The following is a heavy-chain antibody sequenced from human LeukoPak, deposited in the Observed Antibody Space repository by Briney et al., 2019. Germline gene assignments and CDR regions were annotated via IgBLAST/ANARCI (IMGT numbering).Heavy chain of an antibody. Sequence: GGSLRLSCAASGFTFSSYSMNWVRQAPGKGLEWASSISSSRSYIYYADSVKGRFTISRENTKNTLYLQMNSLRADDTAVYYCARGFSSSRPHYFDYWGQGTLVTVSS. CDR3: ARGFSSSRPHYFDY. J-gene: IGHJ4*02. CDR2: ISSSRSYI. D-gene: IGHD6-13*01. V-gene: IGHV3-21*01. CDR1: GFTFSSYS.